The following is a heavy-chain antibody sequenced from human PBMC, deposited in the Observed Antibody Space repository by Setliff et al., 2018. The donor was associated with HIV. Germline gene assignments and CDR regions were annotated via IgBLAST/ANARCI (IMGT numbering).Heavy chain of an antibody. V-gene: IGHV3-48*01. D-gene: IGHD3-22*01. CDR2: ISSVGTI. Sequence: GGSLRLSCAASGFTFSTYSMNWVRQAPGKGLEWVSYISSVGTIYYADSVKGRFTISRDNAKNSLYLQMNSLRAEDTAVYYCAREGNYESRLDYWGQGTQVTISS. J-gene: IGHJ4*02. CDR3: AREGNYESRLDY. CDR1: GFTFSTYS.